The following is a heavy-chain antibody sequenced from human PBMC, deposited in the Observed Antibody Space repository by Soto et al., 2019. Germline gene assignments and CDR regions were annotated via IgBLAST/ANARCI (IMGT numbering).Heavy chain of an antibody. CDR2: IYYSGST. Sequence: PSETMSLTWSVVGGSGSSSNYYWSWISQYPGRGLEWIGYIYYSGSTNYNPSLKNRVNISVDTSKNQFSLKLTSVTAADTAVYYCAAEYYDGSSDPKGRIDWGQGTLVTVSS. CDR1: GGSGSSSNYY. J-gene: IGHJ4*02. CDR3: AAEYYDGSSDPKGRID. D-gene: IGHD3-22*01. V-gene: IGHV4-61*01.